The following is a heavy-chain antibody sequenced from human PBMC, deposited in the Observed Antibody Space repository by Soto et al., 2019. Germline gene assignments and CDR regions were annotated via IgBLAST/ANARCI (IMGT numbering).Heavy chain of an antibody. CDR2: ISYDGSNK. J-gene: IGHJ4*02. D-gene: IGHD3-22*01. CDR3: AERRGYYSDYFDY. Sequence: QVQLVESGGGVVQPGRSLRLSCAASGFTFSSYGMHWVRQAPGKGLEWVAVISYDGSNKYYADSVKGRFTISRDNSKNTLYLQMNSLRAEDTAVYYCAERRGYYSDYFDYWGQGTLVTVSS. V-gene: IGHV3-30*18. CDR1: GFTFSSYG.